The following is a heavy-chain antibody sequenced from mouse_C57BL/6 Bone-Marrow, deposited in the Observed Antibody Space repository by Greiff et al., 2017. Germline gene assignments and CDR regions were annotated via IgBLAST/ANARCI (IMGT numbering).Heavy chain of an antibody. J-gene: IGHJ2*01. CDR2: ILPGSGST. CDR1: GYTFTGYW. D-gene: IGHD2-3*01. V-gene: IGHV1-9*01. Sequence: QVKLQQSGAELMKPGASVKLSCKATGYTFTGYWIEWVKQRPGHGLEWIGEILPGSGSTNYNEKFKGKATFTADTSSNTAYMQLSSLTSEDSAVHYCARSRGWPFFDYWGQGTTLTVSS. CDR3: ARSRGWPFFDY.